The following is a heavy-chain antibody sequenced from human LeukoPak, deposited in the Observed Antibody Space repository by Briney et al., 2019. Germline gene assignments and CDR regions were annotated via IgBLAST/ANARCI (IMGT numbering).Heavy chain of an antibody. CDR3: AKDRAYYSDSSGYYLVRAYDY. CDR2: IGGSGGST. Sequence: GGSLRLSCAASGFTVSSNYMSWVRQAPGKGLEWVSGIGGSGGSTFYADSVKGRFTISRDNSKNTLYLQMNSLRAEDTAVYYCAKDRAYYSDSSGYYLVRAYDYWGQGTLVTVSS. J-gene: IGHJ4*02. V-gene: IGHV3-23*01. CDR1: GFTVSSNY. D-gene: IGHD3-22*01.